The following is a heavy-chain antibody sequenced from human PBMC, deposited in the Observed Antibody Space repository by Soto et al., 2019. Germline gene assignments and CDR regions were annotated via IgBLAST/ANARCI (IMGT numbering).Heavy chain of an antibody. D-gene: IGHD6-13*01. Sequence: QVQLVQSGAEVKKPGASVKVSCKASGYTFTSYDINWVRQATGQGLEWMGWMNPNSGNTGYAQKFQGRVTMTRNTSISTAYMELTSLRSEDTAVYYCARERSAAGTGWFDPWGQGTLVTVSS. CDR2: MNPNSGNT. J-gene: IGHJ5*02. V-gene: IGHV1-8*01. CDR3: ARERSAAGTGWFDP. CDR1: GYTFTSYD.